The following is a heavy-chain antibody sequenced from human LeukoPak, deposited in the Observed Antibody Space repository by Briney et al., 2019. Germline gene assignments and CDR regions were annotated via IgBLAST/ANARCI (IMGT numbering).Heavy chain of an antibody. J-gene: IGHJ3*02. V-gene: IGHV4-31*11. CDR1: GGSISSGGYS. CDR2: IYYSGST. Sequence: SETLSLTCAVSGGSISSGGYSWSWIRQHPGKGLDWIGYIYYSGSTYYNPSLKSRVTISVDTSKNQFSLKLSSVTAADTAVYYCARDDSSGFDAFDIWGQGTMVTVSS. CDR3: ARDDSSGFDAFDI. D-gene: IGHD3-22*01.